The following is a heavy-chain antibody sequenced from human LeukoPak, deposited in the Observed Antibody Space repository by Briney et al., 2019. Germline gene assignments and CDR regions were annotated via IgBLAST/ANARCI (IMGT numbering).Heavy chain of an antibody. CDR2: IYYSGST. CDR3: ARSIIGTRSKFDY. V-gene: IGHV4-61*03. J-gene: IGHJ4*02. D-gene: IGHD1/OR15-1a*01. Sequence: PSETLSLTCTVSGGSVSSGSYYWSWIRQPPGKGLEWIGYIYYSGSTNYNPSLKSRVTISVDTSKNHFSLKLSSVTAADTAVYSCARSIIGTRSKFDYWGQGTLVTVSS. CDR1: GGSVSSGSYY.